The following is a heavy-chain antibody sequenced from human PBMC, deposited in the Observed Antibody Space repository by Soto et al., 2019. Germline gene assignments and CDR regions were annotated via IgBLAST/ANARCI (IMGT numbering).Heavy chain of an antibody. CDR1: GFTFSSYA. CDR2: ISYDGSNK. D-gene: IGHD6-13*01. CDR3: ARVGWDIAAAGTSLFFDY. J-gene: IGHJ4*02. Sequence: QVQLVESGGGVVQPGRSLRLSCAASGFTFSSYAMHWVRQAPGKGLEWVAVISYDGSNKYYADSVKGRFTISRDNSKNTLYLQMTSLRAEDTAVYYCARVGWDIAAAGTSLFFDYWGQGTLVTVSS. V-gene: IGHV3-30-3*01.